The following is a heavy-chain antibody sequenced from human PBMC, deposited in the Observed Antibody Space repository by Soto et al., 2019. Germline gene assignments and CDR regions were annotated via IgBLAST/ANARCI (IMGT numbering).Heavy chain of an antibody. CDR1: GFTFSSYG. Sequence: QVQLVESGGGVVQPGRSLRLSCAASGFTFSSYGMHWVRQAPGKGLEGVAVIWYDASNKYYADSVKGRFTISRDNSKNTLYLQMNSLRAEDTAVYYCARDCAGYSSGWYQRGGFDYWGQGTLGTVSS. CDR3: ARDCAGYSSGWYQRGGFDY. D-gene: IGHD6-19*01. V-gene: IGHV3-33*01. CDR2: IWYDASNK. J-gene: IGHJ4*02.